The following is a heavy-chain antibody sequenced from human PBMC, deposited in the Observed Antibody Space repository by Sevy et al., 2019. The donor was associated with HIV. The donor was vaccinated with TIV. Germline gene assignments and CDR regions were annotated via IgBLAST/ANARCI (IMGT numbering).Heavy chain of an antibody. CDR1: GFTFNEAW. V-gene: IGHV3-15*01. CDR3: TKGIVGATWDWYDP. Sequence: GGSLRLSCAASGFTFNEAWMSWVRQAPGKGLEWVGRIKSRHDGGTIDYAVPVKGRFTISRDDSTDMLYLPMDRLTSEGTAVYYCTKGIVGATWDWYDPWGQGTLVTVSS. J-gene: IGHJ5*02. D-gene: IGHD1-26*01. CDR2: IKSRHDGGTI.